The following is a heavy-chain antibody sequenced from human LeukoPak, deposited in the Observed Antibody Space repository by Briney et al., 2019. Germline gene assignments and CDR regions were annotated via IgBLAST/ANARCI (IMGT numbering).Heavy chain of an antibody. J-gene: IGHJ4*02. CDR2: FDPEDGET. D-gene: IGHD2-8*01. V-gene: IGHV1-24*01. CDR3: AQYCTNGVCRYYLDY. CDR1: GYTLTELS. Sequence: ASVKVSCKXSGYTLTELSMHWVRQAPGKGLERMGGFDPEDGETIYAQKFQGRVTMTEDTSTDTAYMELSSLRSEDTAVYYCAQYCTNGVCRYYLDYWGQGTLVTVSS.